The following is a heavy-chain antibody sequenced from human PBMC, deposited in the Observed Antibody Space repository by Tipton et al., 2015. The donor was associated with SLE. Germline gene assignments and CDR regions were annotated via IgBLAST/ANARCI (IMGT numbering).Heavy chain of an antibody. CDR1: GFTFGDYA. CDR2: IRSKAYGGTT. D-gene: IGHD2-21*01. V-gene: IGHV3-49*04. CDR3: TGGGGVDAFDI. J-gene: IGHJ3*02. Sequence: SLRLSCTASGFTFGDYAMSWVRQAPGKGLEWVGFIRSKAYGGTTEYAASVKGRFTISRDDSKSIAYLQMNSLKTEDTAVYYCTGGGGVDAFDIWGQGTMVTVSS.